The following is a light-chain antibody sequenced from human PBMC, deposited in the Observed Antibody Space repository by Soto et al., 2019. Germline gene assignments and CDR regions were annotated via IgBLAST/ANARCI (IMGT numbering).Light chain of an antibody. CDR2: GVS. CDR1: QIVASN. CDR3: QQCGPSLKYT. J-gene: IGKJ2*01. Sequence: EIVMTQSPATLSVSPGERATLSCRASQIVASNLAWYQQKPGQAPRLLIYGVSTRATGIPARFSGSGSGTEFTLTISSLQSEDFAVYYCQQCGPSLKYTFGQGTTLEIK. V-gene: IGKV3-15*01.